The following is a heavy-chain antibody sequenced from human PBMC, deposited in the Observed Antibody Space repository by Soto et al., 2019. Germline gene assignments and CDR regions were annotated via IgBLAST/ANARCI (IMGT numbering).Heavy chain of an antibody. D-gene: IGHD6-19*01. J-gene: IGHJ4*02. CDR3: ARAVAVPADFDY. CDR2: INAGNGNT. Sequence: QVQLVQSGAEEKKPGASVKVSCKASGYTFTAYAMHWVRQAPGQRLEWMGWINAGNGNTKYSQKFQGRVTITRDTSASTAYMELSRLRSEDTAVYYCARAVAVPADFDYWGQGTLGTVSS. CDR1: GYTFTAYA. V-gene: IGHV1-3*05.